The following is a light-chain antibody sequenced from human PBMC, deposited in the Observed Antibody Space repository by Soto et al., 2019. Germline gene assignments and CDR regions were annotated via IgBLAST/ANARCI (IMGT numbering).Light chain of an antibody. CDR3: QQFNRWPAT. CDR2: DAY. J-gene: IGKJ1*01. CDR1: QSVSSY. Sequence: EIVLTQSPGTLSLSPGARAPLSCRASQSVSSYLAWYQQKPGQAPRLLIFDAYTRATGIPARFSGSGSGTEFTLTISSLQSEEFAVYYCQQFNRWPATFGQGTKVDIK. V-gene: IGKV3-15*01.